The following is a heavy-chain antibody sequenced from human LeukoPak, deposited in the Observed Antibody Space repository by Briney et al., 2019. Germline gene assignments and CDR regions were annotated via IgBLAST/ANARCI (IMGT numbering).Heavy chain of an antibody. Sequence: PSETLSLTCAVSGGSISSSNWWNWVRQPPGKGLEWIGEIYHSGSTYYNPSLRSRVTISVDTSKNQFSLKLSSVTAADTAVYYCARSYCSSTTCRASGYFDYWGQGSLVTVSS. CDR1: GGSISSSNW. V-gene: IGHV4-4*02. D-gene: IGHD2-2*01. CDR2: IYHSGST. J-gene: IGHJ4*02. CDR3: ARSYCSSTTCRASGYFDY.